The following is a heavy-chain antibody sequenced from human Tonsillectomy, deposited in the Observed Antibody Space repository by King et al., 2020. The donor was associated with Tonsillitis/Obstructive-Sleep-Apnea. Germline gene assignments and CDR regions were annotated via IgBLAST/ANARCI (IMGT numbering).Heavy chain of an antibody. D-gene: IGHD2-2*01. CDR1: GFTFSSYS. Sequence: VQLVESGGGLVQPGGSLRLSCAASGFTFSSYSMNWVRQAPGKGLEWVSYISSSSSTIYYADSVKGRFTISRDNAKNSLYLQMNSLRDEDTAVYYCARGPRYCSSTSCYDPPWGGYNWNYAVDYWGQGTLVTVSS. V-gene: IGHV3-48*02. CDR3: ARGPRYCSSTSCYDPPWGGYNWNYAVDY. CDR2: ISSSSSTI. J-gene: IGHJ4*02.